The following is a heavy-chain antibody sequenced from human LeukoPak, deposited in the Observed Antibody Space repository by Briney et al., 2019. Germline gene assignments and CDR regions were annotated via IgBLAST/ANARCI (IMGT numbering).Heavy chain of an antibody. D-gene: IGHD3-3*01. CDR1: GGSISSGGYY. CDR2: IYHSGST. CDR3: ARGVTIFGVVHLDY. Sequence: SETLSLTCTVSGGSISSGGYYWSWIRQPPGKGLEWIGYIYHSGSTYYNPSLKSRVTISVDRSKNQFSLKLSSVTAAGTAVYYCARGVTIFGVVHLDYWGQGTLVTVSS. V-gene: IGHV4-30-2*01. J-gene: IGHJ4*02.